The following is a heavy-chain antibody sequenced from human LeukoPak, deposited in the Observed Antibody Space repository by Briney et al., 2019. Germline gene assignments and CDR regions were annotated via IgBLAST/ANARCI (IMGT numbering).Heavy chain of an antibody. D-gene: IGHD6-19*01. CDR3: ARGSVTGTASWFDP. J-gene: IGHJ5*02. Sequence: ASVKVSCKTSGYSFSGYYIHWVRQAPGQGLEWMGWINPNSGGTNYAQKFQDRVTMTRDTSINTAYVELSRLTSDDTAVYYCARGSVTGTASWFDPWGQGTLVTVSS. V-gene: IGHV1-2*02. CDR1: GYSFSGYY. CDR2: INPNSGGT.